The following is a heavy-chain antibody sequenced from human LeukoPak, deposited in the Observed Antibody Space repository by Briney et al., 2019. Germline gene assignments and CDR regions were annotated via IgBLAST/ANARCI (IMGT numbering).Heavy chain of an antibody. CDR2: VTSSSSYT. D-gene: IGHD6-13*01. CDR3: ARGIMGSSWYYFDY. V-gene: IGHV3-21*01. J-gene: IGHJ4*02. Sequence: GGSLRLSCAASGFTFSSYNMNWVRQAPGKGLEWVSSVTSSSSYTYYADSVKGRFTISRDNSKNSLYLQMNSLRADDTAVYYCARGIMGSSWYYFDYWGQGTLVTVSS. CDR1: GFTFSSYN.